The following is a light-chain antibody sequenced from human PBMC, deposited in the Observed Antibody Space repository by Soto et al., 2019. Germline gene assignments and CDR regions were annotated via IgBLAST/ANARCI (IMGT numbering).Light chain of an antibody. J-gene: IGLJ1*01. Sequence: QSVLTQPASVSGSRGQSITISCFGRNTDVGQGKSVSWYQQGPGEAPKLLIFEVTNRPSGISSRFSGSRSGNTASLTISGLQPDDEGDYYCVSYTDTDTLVFGTGTKVTVL. CDR2: EVT. V-gene: IGLV2-14*01. CDR1: NTDVGQGKS. CDR3: VSYTDTDTLV.